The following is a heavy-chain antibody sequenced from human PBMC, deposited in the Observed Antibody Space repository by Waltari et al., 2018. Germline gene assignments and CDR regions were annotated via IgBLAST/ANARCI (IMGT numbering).Heavy chain of an antibody. Sequence: QLQLQESGPGLVKPSETLSLTCTVSGGSISSSSYYWGWIRQPPGKGLEWIGSIYYSGSTYYNPSLRSRVTISVDTSKNQFSLKLSSVTAADTAVYYCARVRGDSSSSYWGQGTLVTVSS. CDR1: GGSISSSSYY. D-gene: IGHD6-6*01. CDR3: ARVRGDSSSSY. J-gene: IGHJ4*02. CDR2: IYYSGST. V-gene: IGHV4-39*07.